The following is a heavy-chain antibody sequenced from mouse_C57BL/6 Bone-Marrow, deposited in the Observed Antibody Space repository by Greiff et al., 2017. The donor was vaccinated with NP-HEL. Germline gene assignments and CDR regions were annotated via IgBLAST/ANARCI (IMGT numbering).Heavy chain of an antibody. CDR3: ARYYDYEYAMDY. CDR2: INSDGGST. CDR1: EYEFPSHD. V-gene: IGHV5-2*01. Sequence: EVMLVESGGGLVQPGESLKLSCESNEYEFPSHDMSWVRKTPEKRLELVAAINSDGGSTYYPDTMEGRFIISRDTTKKTLYLQMSSLRSEDTALYYCARYYDYEYAMDYWGQGTSVTVSS. D-gene: IGHD2-4*01. J-gene: IGHJ4*01.